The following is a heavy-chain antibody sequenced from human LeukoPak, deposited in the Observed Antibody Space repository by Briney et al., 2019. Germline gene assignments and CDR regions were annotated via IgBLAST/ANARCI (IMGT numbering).Heavy chain of an antibody. J-gene: IGHJ6*02. CDR1: GFTFDSYG. V-gene: IGHV3-64*01. CDR3: ARGGRGHDFSPNYYYGLDV. D-gene: IGHD5-12*01. CDR2: ISRNGGST. Sequence: GGSLRLSCAASGFTFDSYGMHWVRQAPGKGLEYVSAISRNGGSTFYANSVKVRFTISRDNSKNTLYLQMGSLRAEHTAVYYCARGGRGHDFSPNYYYGLDVWGQGTTVTVSS.